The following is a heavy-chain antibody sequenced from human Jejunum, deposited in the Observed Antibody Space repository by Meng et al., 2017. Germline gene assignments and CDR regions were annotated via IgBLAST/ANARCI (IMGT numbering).Heavy chain of an antibody. CDR3: AKEDVWSGDLES. J-gene: IGHJ4*02. Sequence: GGSLRLSCEGSGFTFRTYAMTWVRQAPGKGLEWVSAVSGGGGTTFYAASVKGRFTISRDNSKNTLYLEMNRLRAEDTAIYYCAKEDVWSGDLESWGQGTLVTVSS. CDR2: VSGGGGTT. V-gene: IGHV3-23*01. D-gene: IGHD3-3*01. CDR1: GFTFRTYA.